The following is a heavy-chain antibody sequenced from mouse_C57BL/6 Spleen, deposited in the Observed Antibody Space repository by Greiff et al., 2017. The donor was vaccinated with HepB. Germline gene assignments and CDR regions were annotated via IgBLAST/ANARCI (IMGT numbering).Heavy chain of an antibody. V-gene: IGHV1-61*01. CDR2: IYPSDSET. D-gene: IGHD1-1*02. J-gene: IGHJ3*01. Sequence: VQLQQSGAELVRPGSSVNLSCKASGYTFTSYWMDWVKQRPGQGLEWIGNIYPSDSETHYNQKFKDKATLTVDKSSSTAYMQLSSLTSEDSAVYYCAREGSHGGFAYWGQGTLVTVSA. CDR3: AREGSHGGFAY. CDR1: GYTFTSYW.